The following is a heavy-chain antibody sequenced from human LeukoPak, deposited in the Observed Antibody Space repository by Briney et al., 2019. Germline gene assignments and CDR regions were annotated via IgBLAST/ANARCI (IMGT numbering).Heavy chain of an antibody. J-gene: IGHJ4*02. CDR1: GFTFGGSA. Sequence: GGSLKLSCAASGFTFGGSAMHWVRQASGKGLEWVGRIRSKANSYATAYAASVKGRFTISRDDSKNTAYLQMNSLKTEDTAVYHCNRWHISGVSYSNVWGQGTLVTVSS. CDR2: IRSKANSYAT. V-gene: IGHV3-73*01. CDR3: NRWHISGVSYSNV. D-gene: IGHD2-15*01.